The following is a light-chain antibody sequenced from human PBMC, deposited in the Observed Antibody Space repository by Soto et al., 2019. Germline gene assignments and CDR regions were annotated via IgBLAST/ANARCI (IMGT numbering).Light chain of an antibody. J-gene: IGLJ1*01. V-gene: IGLV2-14*01. CDR1: SSDVGGYNY. CDR3: SSYTSSSSYV. Sequence: QSVLTQPAYVSGSPGQSITISCTGTSSDVGGYNYVSGYQQHPGKAPKLIIYEVSNRPSGVSNRFSGSKSGNTASLTISGLQAEDESDYYCSSYTSSSSYVFGTGTKLTVL. CDR2: EVS.